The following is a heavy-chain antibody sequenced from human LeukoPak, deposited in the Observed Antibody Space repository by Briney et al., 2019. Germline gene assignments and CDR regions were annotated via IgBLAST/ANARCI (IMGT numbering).Heavy chain of an antibody. CDR2: IIPILGIA. V-gene: IGHV1-69*04. J-gene: IGHJ5*02. D-gene: IGHD3-9*01. CDR3: ARGVGILTGYYGPFDP. Sequence: ASVKVSCKASGYTFTSYAISWVRQAPGQGLEWMGRIIPILGIANYAQKFQGRVTITADKSTSTAYMELSSLRSEDTAVYYCARGVGILTGYYGPFDPWGQGTLVTVSS. CDR1: GYTFTSYA.